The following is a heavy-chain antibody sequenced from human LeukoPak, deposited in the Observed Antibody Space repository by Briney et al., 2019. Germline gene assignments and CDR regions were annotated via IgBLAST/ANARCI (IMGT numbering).Heavy chain of an antibody. CDR1: GLTFSSYE. CDR2: ITTTDTTK. J-gene: IGHJ3*02. V-gene: IGHV3-48*03. D-gene: IGHD3-10*01. Sequence: GGSLRLSCEASGLTFSSYEMNWVRKGPGKGLEWISYITTTDTTKYYTDSVKGRFTISRDNAKNSLYLQMHSLRAEDTAVYYCARGGFVFDIWGQGTVVTVSS. CDR3: ARGGFVFDI.